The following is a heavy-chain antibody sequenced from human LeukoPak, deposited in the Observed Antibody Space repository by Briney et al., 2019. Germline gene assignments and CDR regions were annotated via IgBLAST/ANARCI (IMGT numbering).Heavy chain of an antibody. CDR3: ARDRGITMIVVANDY. D-gene: IGHD3-22*01. CDR1: GGTFSSYA. CDR2: ISAYNGNT. J-gene: IGHJ4*02. Sequence: ASVKVSCKASGGTFSSYAISWVRQAPGQGLEWMGWISAYNGNTNYAQKLQGRVTMTTDTSTSTAYMELRSLRSDDTAVYYCARDRGITMIVVANDYWGQGTLVTVSS. V-gene: IGHV1-18*01.